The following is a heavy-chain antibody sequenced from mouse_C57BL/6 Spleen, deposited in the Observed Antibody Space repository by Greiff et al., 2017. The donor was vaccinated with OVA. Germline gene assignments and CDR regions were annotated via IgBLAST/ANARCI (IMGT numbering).Heavy chain of an antibody. CDR3: ASDYYYGSRTFDY. D-gene: IGHD1-1*01. J-gene: IGHJ2*01. Sequence: QVQLKQPGAELVKPGASVKMSCKASGYTFTSYWITWVKQRPGQGLEWIGDIYPGSGSTNYNEKFKSKATLTVDTSSSTAYMQLSSLTSEDSAVYYCASDYYYGSRTFDYWGQGTTLTVSS. CDR2: IYPGSGST. V-gene: IGHV1-55*01. CDR1: GYTFTSYW.